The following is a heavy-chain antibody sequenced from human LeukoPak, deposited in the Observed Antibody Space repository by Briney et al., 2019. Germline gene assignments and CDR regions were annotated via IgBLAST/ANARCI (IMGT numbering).Heavy chain of an antibody. CDR3: ARRAPGYSSGWLDY. J-gene: IGHJ4*02. CDR1: GFTFSSYA. V-gene: IGHV3-64*01. Sequence: GGSLRLSCAASGFTFSSYAMHWVRQAPGKGLEYVSDISSNGGSTFYANSVKGRFTVSRDNSKNTLSLQMGSLRAEDMAVYYCARRAPGYSSGWLDYWGQGTLVTVSS. CDR2: ISSNGGST. D-gene: IGHD6-19*01.